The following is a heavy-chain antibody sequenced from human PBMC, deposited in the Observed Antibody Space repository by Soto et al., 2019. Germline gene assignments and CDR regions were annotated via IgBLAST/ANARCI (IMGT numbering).Heavy chain of an antibody. V-gene: IGHV4-31*03. Sequence: PSETLSLTCSVSGADINSGGFTWTWIRQHAGKGLEWLGHISHSGSTDYNPSLKRRLSISGDTSKNHFSLTLTSVTAADAAVYYCATIGVSGYLAVWGQGTTVTVAS. J-gene: IGHJ6*02. CDR3: ATIGVSGYLAV. CDR2: ISHSGST. CDR1: GADINSGGFT. D-gene: IGHD3-16*02.